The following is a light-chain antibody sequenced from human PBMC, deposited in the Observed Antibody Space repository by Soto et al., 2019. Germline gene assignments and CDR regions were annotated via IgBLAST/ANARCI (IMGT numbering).Light chain of an antibody. Sequence: ESVLSQYPGTLSLSPGEGATLSCKASERVSDSYFAWFQQKPGLPPRLRIYGSSSRATGVPDRFSGRASGTDFTLTISTLQPEDFEVYFCKLYDESCTWTFGQGTKV. CDR3: KLYDESCTWT. J-gene: IGKJ1*01. V-gene: IGKV3-20*01. CDR1: ERVSDSY. CDR2: GSS.